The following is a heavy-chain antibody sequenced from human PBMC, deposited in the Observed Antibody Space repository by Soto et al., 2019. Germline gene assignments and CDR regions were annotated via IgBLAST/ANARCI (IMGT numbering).Heavy chain of an antibody. V-gene: IGHV4-39*01. Sequence: PSETLSLTCTVSRGSISSGTNYWAWIRQPPGKGLEWIANIYYSGSTFYNPSLKSRVTISLDTSKNQFSLKLRSVTAADTAVYYCARHEVGWYFDSWCQGTLVTVSS. CDR1: RGSISSGTNY. D-gene: IGHD1-26*01. CDR3: ARHEVGWYFDS. CDR2: IYYSGST. J-gene: IGHJ4*02.